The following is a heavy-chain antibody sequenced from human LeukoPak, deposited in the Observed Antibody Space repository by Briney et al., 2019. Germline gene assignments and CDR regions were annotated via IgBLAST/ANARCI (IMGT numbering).Heavy chain of an antibody. D-gene: IGHD6-6*01. J-gene: IGHJ3*02. CDR1: GYTFTSYG. Sequence: ASVKVSCKASGYTFTSYGISWVRQTPGQGLEWMGWISAYNGNTNYAQKLQGRVTMTTDTSTSTAYMELRSLRSDDTAVYYCAASIAARPDAFDIWGQGTMVTVSS. CDR2: ISAYNGNT. V-gene: IGHV1-18*01. CDR3: AASIAARPDAFDI.